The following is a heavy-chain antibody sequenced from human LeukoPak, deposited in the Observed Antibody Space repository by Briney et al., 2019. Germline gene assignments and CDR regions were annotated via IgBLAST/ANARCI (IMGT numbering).Heavy chain of an antibody. Sequence: SETLSLTCTVSGGSISSSSYYRGWIRQPPGKGLEWIGSIYYSGSTYYNPSLKSRVTISVDTSKNQFSLKLSSVTAADTAVYYCARDARVQKWFGELLKTTTYYFDYWGQGTLVTVSS. CDR3: ARDARVQKWFGELLKTTTYYFDY. V-gene: IGHV4-39*07. J-gene: IGHJ4*02. D-gene: IGHD3-10*01. CDR1: GGSISSSSYY. CDR2: IYYSGST.